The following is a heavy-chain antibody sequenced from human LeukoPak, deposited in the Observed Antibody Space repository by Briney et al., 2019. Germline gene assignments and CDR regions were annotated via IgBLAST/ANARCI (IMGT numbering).Heavy chain of an antibody. CDR3: AKDGAYYGRFDS. J-gene: IGHJ4*02. Sequence: PGGSLRLSCAASGFTFSSYGMHWVRQAPGKGLEWVSASGGSTYYADSVKGRFTISRDNSKNTLYLQMNSLRAEDTAVYYCAKDGAYYGRFDSWGQGTLVTVSS. CDR1: GFTFSSYG. CDR2: SGGST. D-gene: IGHD3-16*01. V-gene: IGHV3-23*01.